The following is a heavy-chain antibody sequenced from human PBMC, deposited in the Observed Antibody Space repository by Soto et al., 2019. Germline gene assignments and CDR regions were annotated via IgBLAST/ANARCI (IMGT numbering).Heavy chain of an antibody. V-gene: IGHV3-23*01. CDR1: GFTFSSYA. D-gene: IGHD3-10*01. CDR3: AKDHRSSGSGSYSEFDY. Sequence: GGSLRLSCAASGFTFSSYAMSWVRQAPGKGLEWVSAISGSGVNTYYADSVKGRFTISRDSSKNTLYLQMNSLRAEDTAVYYCAKDHRSSGSGSYSEFDYWGQGTLVTVSS. CDR2: ISGSGVNT. J-gene: IGHJ4*02.